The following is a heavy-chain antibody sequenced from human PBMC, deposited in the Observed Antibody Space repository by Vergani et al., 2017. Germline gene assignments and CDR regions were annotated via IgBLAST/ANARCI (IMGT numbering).Heavy chain of an antibody. CDR1: GFTFSSYA. D-gene: IGHD6-19*01. J-gene: IGHJ4*02. CDR2: ISWNSGSI. Sequence: VQLVESGGGVVQPGRSLRLSCAASGFTFSSYAMHWVRQAPGKGLGWVSGISWNSGSIGYADSVKGRFTISRGNAKNSLYLQMNSLRAEDTALYYCAKGGSIAVAEVSFDYWGQGTLVTVSS. V-gene: IGHV3-9*01. CDR3: AKGGSIAVAEVSFDY.